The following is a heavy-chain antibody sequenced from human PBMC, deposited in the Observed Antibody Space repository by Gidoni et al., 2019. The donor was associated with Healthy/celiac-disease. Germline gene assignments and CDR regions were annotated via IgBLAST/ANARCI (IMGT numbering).Heavy chain of an antibody. CDR3: AKERGYSGYDSWGTLYYFDY. J-gene: IGHJ4*02. CDR2: SSGSGCRT. CDR1: GFTFSSYA. D-gene: IGHD5-12*01. V-gene: IGHV3-23*01. Sequence: EVQLLESGGGLVQPGGSLRLYCAASGFTFSSYAMSWVRQAPGTGLAWVPASSGSGCRTYYEDYVKGRFTISRDNSNNTLYLQMNSLRAEETAVYYCAKERGYSGYDSWGTLYYFDYWGQGTLVTVSS.